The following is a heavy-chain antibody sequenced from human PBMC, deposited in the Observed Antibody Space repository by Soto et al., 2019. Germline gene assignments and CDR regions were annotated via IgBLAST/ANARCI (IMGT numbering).Heavy chain of an antibody. CDR1: GFTFSNWW. CDR2: INGDGSTT. Sequence: LRLSCAASGFTFSNWWMHWVRQTPGRGLVWVSHINGDGSTTNYADSVKGRFSISRDNAKNTLYLQMNSLRAEDTAVYYCARDYISGSPNYWGQGTLVTVS. V-gene: IGHV3-74*01. J-gene: IGHJ4*02. D-gene: IGHD5-12*01. CDR3: ARDYISGSPNY.